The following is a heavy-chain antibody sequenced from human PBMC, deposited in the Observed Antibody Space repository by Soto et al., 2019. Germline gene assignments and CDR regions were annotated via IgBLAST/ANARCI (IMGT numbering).Heavy chain of an antibody. Sequence: PGGSLRLSCAASGFTFSSYGMHWVRQAPGKGLEWVAVISYDGSNKYYADSVKGRFTISRDNSKNTLYLRMNSLRAEDTAVYYCAKGSPYSSSWHYYYYYGMDVWGQGTTVTVSS. CDR3: AKGSPYSSSWHYYYYYGMDV. D-gene: IGHD6-13*01. CDR2: ISYDGSNK. V-gene: IGHV3-30*18. CDR1: GFTFSSYG. J-gene: IGHJ6*02.